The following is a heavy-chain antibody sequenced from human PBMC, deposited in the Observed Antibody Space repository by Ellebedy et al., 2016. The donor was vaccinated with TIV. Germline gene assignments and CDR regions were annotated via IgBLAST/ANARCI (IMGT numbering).Heavy chain of an antibody. J-gene: IGHJ6*03. V-gene: IGHV1-3*04. D-gene: IGHD3-10*01. CDR2: INTHTGET. CDR3: ARDKAYSESQTMDV. Sequence: AASVKVSCKASGYTFTLYAIQWMRQAPGQGVEWRGWINTHTGETKYSEKLQGRVTFTRDTSATTAYMELSSLTSEETAVYYCARDKAYSESQTMDVWGKGTTVTVSS. CDR1: GYTFTLYA.